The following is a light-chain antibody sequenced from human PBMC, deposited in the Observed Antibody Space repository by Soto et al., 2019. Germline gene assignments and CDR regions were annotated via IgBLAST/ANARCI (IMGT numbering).Light chain of an antibody. V-gene: IGLV2-11*01. CDR2: DVS. CDR1: SSDVGGYNY. J-gene: IGLJ2*01. Sequence: QSALTQPRSVSGSPGQSVTISCTGTSSDVGGYNYVSWYQQHPGKAPKLMIYDVSKRPSGVPDRFSGSKSGNTASLTISGLQAEDEADYYCCSYAGNFVVFGGGTKLTV. CDR3: CSYAGNFVV.